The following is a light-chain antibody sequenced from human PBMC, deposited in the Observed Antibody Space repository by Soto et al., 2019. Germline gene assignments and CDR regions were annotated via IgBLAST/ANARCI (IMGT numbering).Light chain of an antibody. Sequence: DIQMTHSPSSLSASVLYRVNITCRASQGISNYLAWYQQKPGKVPKLLIYAASTLQSGVPSRFSGSGSGTDFTLTISSLQPEDVAIYHCQKRRSWPWTFGQGTKVDIK. CDR2: AAS. CDR1: QGISNY. CDR3: QKRRSWPWT. J-gene: IGKJ1*01. V-gene: IGKV1-27*01.